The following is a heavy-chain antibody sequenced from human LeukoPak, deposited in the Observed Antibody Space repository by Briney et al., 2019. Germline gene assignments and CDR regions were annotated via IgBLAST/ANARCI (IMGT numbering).Heavy chain of an antibody. CDR1: GFTFSSYS. V-gene: IGHV3-21*01. D-gene: IGHD3-16*01. J-gene: IGHJ3*02. CDR2: ISSSSSYI. Sequence: GGSQRLSCAASGFTFSSYSMNWVRQAPGKGLEWVSSISSSSSYIYYADSVKGRFTISRDNAKNSLYLQMNSLRAEDTAVYYCARDRGGGSHAFDIWGQGTMVTVSS. CDR3: ARDRGGGSHAFDI.